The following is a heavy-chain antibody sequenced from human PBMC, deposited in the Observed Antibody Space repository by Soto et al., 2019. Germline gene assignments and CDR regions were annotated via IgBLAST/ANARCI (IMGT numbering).Heavy chain of an antibody. Sequence: SETLSLTCAVYGGSFSGYHWTWIRQPPGGGLDWIGEITHRGSPNYSPSLKSRVTISVDTSKKQFSLTLRSVTAADTAVYYCARIPGSDYSDPHDYWGQGTLVTVSS. D-gene: IGHD4-17*01. V-gene: IGHV4-34*01. J-gene: IGHJ4*02. CDR2: ITHRGSP. CDR3: ARIPGSDYSDPHDY. CDR1: GGSFSGYH.